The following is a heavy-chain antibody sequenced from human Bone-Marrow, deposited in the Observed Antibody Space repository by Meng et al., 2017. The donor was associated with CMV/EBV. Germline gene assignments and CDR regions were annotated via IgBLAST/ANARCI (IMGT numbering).Heavy chain of an antibody. CDR1: GYTFTSYD. Sequence: ASVKVSCKASGYTFTSYDIKWVRQATGQGLEWMGWMNPNSGNTGYAQKVQGRVTITRNTSISTAYMEPSSLRSEDTAVYYCARQEMARPEGMDVWGQGTTVTVYS. V-gene: IGHV1-8*03. D-gene: IGHD5-24*01. CDR3: ARQEMARPEGMDV. CDR2: MNPNSGNT. J-gene: IGHJ6*02.